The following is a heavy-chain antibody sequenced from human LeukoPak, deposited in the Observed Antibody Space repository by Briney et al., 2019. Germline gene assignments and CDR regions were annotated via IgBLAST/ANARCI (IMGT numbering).Heavy chain of an antibody. CDR1: GYIFTHYY. D-gene: IGHD6-6*01. CDR3: ARTLYSSSSGGWSDP. V-gene: IGHV1-18*04. J-gene: IGHJ5*02. CDR2: ISAYNGNT. Sequence: ASVKVSCKASGYIFTHYYIHWVRQAPGQGLEWMGWISAYNGNTNYAQKLQGRVTMTTDTSTSTAYMELRSLRSDDTAVYYCARTLYSSSSGGWSDPWGQGNLVTVSS.